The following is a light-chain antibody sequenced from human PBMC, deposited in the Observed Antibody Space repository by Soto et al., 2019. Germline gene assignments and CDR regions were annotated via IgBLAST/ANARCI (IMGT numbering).Light chain of an antibody. J-gene: IGKJ4*01. CDR1: QSIRTN. CDR3: QQYNNWPLT. Sequence: EIVMTQSPATLSVSPGERATLSCRASQSIRTNLAWYQQKPGQAPRLVIYGASTRATGIPARFSGSGSGTAFTLTISSLQSEDFAVYYCQQYNNWPLTFGGGTKVDIK. V-gene: IGKV3-15*01. CDR2: GAS.